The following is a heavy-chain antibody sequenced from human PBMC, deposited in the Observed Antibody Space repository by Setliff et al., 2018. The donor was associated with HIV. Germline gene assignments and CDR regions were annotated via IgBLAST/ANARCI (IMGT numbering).Heavy chain of an antibody. J-gene: IGHJ1*01. CDR1: GFPFGSYS. CDR2: ISHSSVYI. CDR3: ARNDYFQD. V-gene: IGHV3-21*06. Sequence: GGSLRLSCAASGFPFGSYSMSWVRQAPGKGLEWLSSISHSSVYIYHSDSVKGRFTISRDNAESSLYLQMDSLRVEDTAVYYCARNDYFQDWGQGTQVTVSS.